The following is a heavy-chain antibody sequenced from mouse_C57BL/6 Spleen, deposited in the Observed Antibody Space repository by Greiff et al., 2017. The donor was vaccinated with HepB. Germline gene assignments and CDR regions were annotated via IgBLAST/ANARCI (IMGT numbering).Heavy chain of an antibody. CDR2: IYPGDGDT. J-gene: IGHJ3*01. V-gene: IGHV1-82*01. CDR1: GYAFSSSW. D-gene: IGHD2-1*01. CDR3: AEGVDGNYGWFAY. Sequence: VQLQQSGPELVKPGASVKISCKASGYAFSSSWMNWVKQRPGKGLEWIGRIYPGDGDTNYNGKFKGKATLTADKSSSTAYMQLSSLTSEDSAVYFCAEGVDGNYGWFAYWGQGTLVTVSA.